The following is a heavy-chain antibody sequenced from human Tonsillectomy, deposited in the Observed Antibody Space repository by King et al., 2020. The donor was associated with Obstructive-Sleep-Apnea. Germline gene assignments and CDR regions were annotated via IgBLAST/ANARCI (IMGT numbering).Heavy chain of an antibody. D-gene: IGHD6-19*01. V-gene: IGHV3-30*04. CDR3: ARVDSSGSVYYYYYGMDV. CDR1: GFTFSSYA. J-gene: IGHJ6*02. CDR2: ISYDGRNK. Sequence: VQLVESGGGVVQPGRSLRLSCAASGFTFSSYAMHWVRQAPGKGLEWVAVISYDGRNKYYADSVKGRFTISRDNSKNTLYLQMNSLRAEDTAVYYCARVDSSGSVYYYYYGMDVWGQGTTVTVSS.